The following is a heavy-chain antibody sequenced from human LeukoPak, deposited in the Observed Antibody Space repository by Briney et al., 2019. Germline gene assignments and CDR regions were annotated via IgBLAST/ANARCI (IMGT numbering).Heavy chain of an antibody. V-gene: IGHV4-34*01. J-gene: IGHJ5*02. CDR2: INHGGNT. CDR1: GGSFSDYS. D-gene: IGHD6-13*01. Sequence: SETLSLTCAVYGGSFSDYSWSWIRQSPGKGLEWIGDINHGGNTDYNPSLKSRVTISVDTSKNQFSLKVSSVSAADTAVYYCARAYSSSWYWNWFDPWGQGTLVTVSS. CDR3: ARAYSSSWYWNWFDP.